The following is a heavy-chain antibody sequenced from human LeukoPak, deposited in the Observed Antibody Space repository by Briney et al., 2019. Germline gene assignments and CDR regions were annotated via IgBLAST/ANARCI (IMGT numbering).Heavy chain of an antibody. V-gene: IGHV3-74*03. CDR3: VRYSGSYSASDI. Sequence: GGSLRLSCAASGFTFSSYAMSWVRQAPGKGLVWVSRISPDGKSATYADSVKGRFTISRDNAKNTLYLQMNSLRAEDSAVYYCVRYSGSYSASDIWGQGTMVTVSS. D-gene: IGHD1-26*01. CDR1: GFTFSSYA. CDR2: ISPDGKSA. J-gene: IGHJ3*02.